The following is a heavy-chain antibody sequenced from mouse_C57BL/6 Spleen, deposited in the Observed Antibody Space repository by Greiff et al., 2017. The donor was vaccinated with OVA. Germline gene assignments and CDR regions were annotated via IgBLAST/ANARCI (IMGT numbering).Heavy chain of an antibody. Sequence: QVHVKQPGAELVKPGASVKLSCKASGYTFTSYWMQWVKQRPGQGLEWIGEIDPSDSYTNYNQKFKGKATLTVDTSSSTAYMQLSSLTSEDSAVYYCARGQVAHWYFDVWGTGTTVTVSS. CDR3: ARGQVAHWYFDV. V-gene: IGHV1-50*01. CDR2: IDPSDSYT. CDR1: GYTFTSYW. D-gene: IGHD1-3*01. J-gene: IGHJ1*03.